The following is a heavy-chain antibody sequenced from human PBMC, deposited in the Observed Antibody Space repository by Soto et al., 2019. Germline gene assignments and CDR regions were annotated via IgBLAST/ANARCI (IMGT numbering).Heavy chain of an antibody. V-gene: IGHV4-34*01. D-gene: IGHD5-18*01. CDR3: ARGPRGYSYGSHFDY. Sequence: PSETLSLTCAVYGGSFSDYYCSWIRQPPGKGLEWIGESDHSGSTNYNPSLKSRVTISVDTSKNQFSLNLSSVTAADTAVYYCARGPRGYSYGSHFDYWGQGTLVTVSS. CDR1: GGSFSDYY. CDR2: SDHSGST. J-gene: IGHJ4*02.